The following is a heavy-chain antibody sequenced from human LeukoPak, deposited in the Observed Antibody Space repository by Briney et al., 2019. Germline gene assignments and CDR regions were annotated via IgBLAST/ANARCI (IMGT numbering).Heavy chain of an antibody. Sequence: GGSLRLSCAASGFTVSSNYMSWVRQAPGKGLEWVSVIYSGGSTYYADSVKGRFTISRDNSKNTLYLQMNSLRAEGTAVYYCARGIRWLQLGFDYWGQGTLVTVSS. D-gene: IGHD5-24*01. CDR1: GFTVSSNY. J-gene: IGHJ4*02. CDR3: ARGIRWLQLGFDY. CDR2: IYSGGST. V-gene: IGHV3-53*01.